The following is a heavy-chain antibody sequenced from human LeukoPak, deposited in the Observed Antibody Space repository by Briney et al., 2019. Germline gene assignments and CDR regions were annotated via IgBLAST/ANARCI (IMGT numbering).Heavy chain of an antibody. J-gene: IGHJ5*02. CDR1: GGSFSGYY. V-gene: IGHV4-34*01. CDR2: INHSGST. Sequence: SETLSLACAVYGGSFSGYYWSWIRQPPGKGLEWIGEINHSGSTNYNPSLKSRVTISVDTSKNQFSLKLSSVTAADTAVYYCARHRGYYGPWGQGTLVTVSS. D-gene: IGHD3-10*01. CDR3: ARHRGYYGP.